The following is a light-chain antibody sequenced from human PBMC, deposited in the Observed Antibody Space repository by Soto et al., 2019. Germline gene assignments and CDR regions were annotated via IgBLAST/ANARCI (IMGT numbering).Light chain of an antibody. CDR2: EGG. CDR3: CSDAGSSTYV. Sequence: SALTQPASVSASPGQSITISCSGSSSDVGNYNLVSWYQQYPGKAPKLIIYEGGKRPSGVSNRFSGSKSDNTASLTISGLQAEDEADYYCCSDAGSSTYVFGTGTKVTVL. V-gene: IGLV2-23*01. CDR1: SSDVGNYNL. J-gene: IGLJ1*01.